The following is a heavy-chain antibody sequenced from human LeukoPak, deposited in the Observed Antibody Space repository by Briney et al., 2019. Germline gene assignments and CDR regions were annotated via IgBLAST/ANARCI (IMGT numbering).Heavy chain of an antibody. Sequence: PGVSLRLSCAASGFTFSSYGMSWVRQAPGKGLEWVSAISGRGGRTYYADSGKGRFTIHRDNPKNTLHLQMNSLRAEDTAVDYCAKSRGVSSSWYRGDYYYYMDVWGKGTTVTVSS. CDR3: AKSRGVSSSWYRGDYYYYMDV. CDR2: ISGRGGRT. D-gene: IGHD6-13*01. J-gene: IGHJ6*03. CDR1: GFTFSSYG. V-gene: IGHV3-23*01.